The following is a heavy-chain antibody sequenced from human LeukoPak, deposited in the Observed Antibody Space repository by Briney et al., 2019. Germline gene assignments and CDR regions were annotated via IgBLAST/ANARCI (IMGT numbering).Heavy chain of an antibody. CDR2: FDPEDGET. J-gene: IGHJ4*02. V-gene: IGHV1-24*01. D-gene: IGHD3-22*01. CDR3: ATSIRGYFYFDY. Sequence: ASVKVSCKVSGYTLTELSMHWVRQAPGKGLEWMGGFDPEDGETIYAQKFQGRVTMTEDTSTDPAYMELSSLRSEDTAVYYCATSIRGYFYFDYWGQGTLVTVSS. CDR1: GYTLTELS.